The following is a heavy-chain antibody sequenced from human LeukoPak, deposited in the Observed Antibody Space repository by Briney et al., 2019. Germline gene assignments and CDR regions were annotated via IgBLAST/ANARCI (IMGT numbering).Heavy chain of an antibody. J-gene: IGHJ4*02. CDR1: GYTFTSYD. Sequence: ASVKVSCKLSGYTFTSYDFNWVRQATGQGLEWMGGMNPNSGNTGYAQKFQGRVTMTRNTSISTSYMELSSLRSEDTAVYYCAAVLIAAAGRRGYYFDYWGQGTLVTVSS. CDR2: MNPNSGNT. CDR3: AAVLIAAAGRRGYYFDY. V-gene: IGHV1-8*01. D-gene: IGHD6-13*01.